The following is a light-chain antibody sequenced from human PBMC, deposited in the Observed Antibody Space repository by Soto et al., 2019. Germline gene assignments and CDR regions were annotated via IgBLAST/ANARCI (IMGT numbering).Light chain of an antibody. J-gene: IGLJ1*01. CDR1: SHEGGCYKY. CDR3: SSFTSSSTYV. Sequence: QSLLTQPASLSWAPGQSITISCTGTSHEGGCYKYVSWYQQHPGKAPKLMIYDVSNRPSGVSNRFSGSKSGNTASLTISGLQAEDEADYYCSSFTSSSTYVFGTGTKVT. CDR2: DVS. V-gene: IGLV2-14*03.